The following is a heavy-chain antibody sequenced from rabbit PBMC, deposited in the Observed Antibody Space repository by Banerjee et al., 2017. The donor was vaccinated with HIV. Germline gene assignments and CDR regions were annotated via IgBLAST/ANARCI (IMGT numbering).Heavy chain of an antibody. V-gene: IGHV1S40*01. D-gene: IGHD1-1*01. CDR1: GFSFSSGYD. Sequence: QSLEESGGDLVKPGASLTLTCTASGFSFSSGYDMCWVRQAPGKGLEWIACIDAGSSGNTYSARWAKGRFTISKTSSTTVTLQMTSLTAADTATYFCARAPSGGYGMDLWDPGTL. CDR3: ARAPSGGYGMDL. J-gene: IGHJ6*01. CDR2: IDAGSSGNT.